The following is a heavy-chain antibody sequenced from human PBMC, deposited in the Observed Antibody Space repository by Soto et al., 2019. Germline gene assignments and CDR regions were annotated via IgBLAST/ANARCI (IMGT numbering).Heavy chain of an antibody. CDR2: ISWDGGST. J-gene: IGHJ4*02. CDR3: AKDLVLEPYYYDTGALDY. D-gene: IGHD3-22*01. CDR1: GFTFDDYT. Sequence: PVGSLRLSCAASGFTFDDYTMHWVRQAPGKGLEWVSLISWDGGSTYYADSVKGRFTISRDNSKNSLYLQMNSLRTEDTALYYCAKDLVLEPYYYDTGALDYWGQGTLVTVSS. V-gene: IGHV3-43*01.